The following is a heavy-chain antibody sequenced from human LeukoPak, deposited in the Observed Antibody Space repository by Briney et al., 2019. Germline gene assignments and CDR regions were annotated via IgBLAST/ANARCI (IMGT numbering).Heavy chain of an antibody. CDR2: INYIRTT. V-gene: IGHV4-59*08. CDR1: GGSISSYY. CDR3: ARSYSSSDHYYYYGMDV. Sequence: SETLSLTCTVSGGSISSYYWNWIRQPPGKGLEWIGYINYIRTTDYNPSLKSRVTISLDTSKNRFSLKLSSVTAAGTAMYYCARSYSSSDHYYYYGMDVWGQGTTVTVSS. J-gene: IGHJ6*02. D-gene: IGHD6-13*01.